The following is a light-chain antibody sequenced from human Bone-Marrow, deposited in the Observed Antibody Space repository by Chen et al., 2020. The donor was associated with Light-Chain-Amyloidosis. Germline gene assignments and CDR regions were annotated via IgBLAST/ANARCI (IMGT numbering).Light chain of an antibody. CDR1: RSDVGNYNL. CDR3: CSYAGSYV. V-gene: IGLV2-23*01. CDR2: EGS. Sequence: QSALTQPASVSGAPGQSITISCTGTRSDVGNYNLVSWYQQHPGKAPKLMIYEGSKRPSGVANRFSGSKSGNTASLTISGLQAEDEADYYCCSYAGSYVFGTGTKVTVL. J-gene: IGLJ1*01.